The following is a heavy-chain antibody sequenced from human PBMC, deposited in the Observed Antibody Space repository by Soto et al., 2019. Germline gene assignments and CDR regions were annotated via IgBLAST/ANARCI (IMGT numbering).Heavy chain of an antibody. CDR2: IYYSGSA. J-gene: IGHJ6*02. CDR3: ARIIWFADGMDV. CDR1: GGSISSYY. V-gene: IGHV4-59*01. Sequence: SETLSLTCAVSGGSISSYYWSWIRQPPGKGLEWIGYIYYSGSATYNPSLKTRVTISVDTSKKQFSLKLSSVTAADTAVYYCARIIWFADGMDVWGQGTTVTVSS. D-gene: IGHD3-10*01.